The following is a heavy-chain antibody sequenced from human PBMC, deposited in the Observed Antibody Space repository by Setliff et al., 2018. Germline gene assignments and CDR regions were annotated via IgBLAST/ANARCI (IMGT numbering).Heavy chain of an antibody. CDR2: INPGGGST. J-gene: IGHJ4*02. CDR1: GYTFIRYY. CDR3: ARAGDAAAGRKGVFEY. D-gene: IGHD6-13*01. Sequence: ASVKVSCKASGYTFIRYYMYWVRQAPGQGPAWMGTINPGGGSTSYAERFQDRITLTRNXXTSTIYMXMSXXXXEDTAMYYCARAGDAAAGRKGVFEYWGQGSLVTVSS. V-gene: IGHV1-46*01.